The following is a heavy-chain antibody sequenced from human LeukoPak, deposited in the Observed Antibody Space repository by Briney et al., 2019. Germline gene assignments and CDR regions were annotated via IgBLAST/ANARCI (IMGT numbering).Heavy chain of an antibody. Sequence: GGSLRLSCAASGFTFSSYSMNWVRQAPGKGLEWVSSISSSSSYIYYADSVKGRFTISRDNAKNSLYLQMNSPRAEDTAVYYCAREGQWLVDYWGQGTLVTVSS. J-gene: IGHJ4*02. CDR1: GFTFSSYS. CDR3: AREGQWLVDY. V-gene: IGHV3-21*01. CDR2: ISSSSSYI. D-gene: IGHD6-19*01.